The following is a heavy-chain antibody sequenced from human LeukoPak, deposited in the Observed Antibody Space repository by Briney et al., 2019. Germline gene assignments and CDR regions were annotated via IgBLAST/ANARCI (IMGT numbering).Heavy chain of an antibody. Sequence: PGGALRLSCTAPGFTFGDYAMSWVPQAPAKGLERVGFIRSKPYGRITESAASLKGRFTISRDDSKSIAYLQMNSLKTEDTAVYYCTRGPLYGDYRFDYWDQGTLVTVSS. CDR2: IRSKPYGRIT. CDR3: TRGPLYGDYRFDY. CDR1: GFTFGDYA. D-gene: IGHD4-17*01. V-gene: IGHV3-49*04. J-gene: IGHJ4*02.